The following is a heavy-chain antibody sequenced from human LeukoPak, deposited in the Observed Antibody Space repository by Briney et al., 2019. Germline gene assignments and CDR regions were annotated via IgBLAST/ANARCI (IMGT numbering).Heavy chain of an antibody. CDR2: TDYSGST. CDR3: ARDAGVVNAFEI. V-gene: IGHV4-59*01. J-gene: IGHJ3*02. CDR1: SGSISTYY. Sequence: PSETLSLTCTVSSGSISTYYWSWIRQPPGKGLEWIGFTDYSGSTNYSPSLKSRVTISVDTSKNQISLKLSSVTAADTAVYYCARDAGVVNAFEIWGQGTMVIVSS. D-gene: IGHD3-22*01.